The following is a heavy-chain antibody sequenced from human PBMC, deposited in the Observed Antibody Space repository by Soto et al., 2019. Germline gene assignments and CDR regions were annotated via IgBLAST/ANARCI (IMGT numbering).Heavy chain of an antibody. V-gene: IGHV3-21*01. D-gene: IGHD3-10*01. CDR2: ISSSSSYI. J-gene: IGHJ4*02. CDR3: ARGLGTGSGSYYNGY. CDR1: GFTFSSYS. Sequence: ESGGGLVKPGGSLRLSCAASGFTFSSYSMNWVRQAPGKGLEWVSSISSSSSYIYYADSVKGRFTISRDNAKNSLYLQMNSLRAEDTAVYYCARGLGTGSGSYYNGYWGQGTLVTVSS.